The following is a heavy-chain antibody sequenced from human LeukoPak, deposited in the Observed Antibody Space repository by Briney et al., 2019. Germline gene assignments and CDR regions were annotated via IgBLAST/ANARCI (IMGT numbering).Heavy chain of an antibody. CDR2: ISAYNGNT. D-gene: IGHD4-17*01. V-gene: IGHV1-18*04. CDR1: GYTFTSYG. J-gene: IGHJ3*02. CDR3: ARDGNYGDYTDAFDI. Sequence: ASVKVSCKASGYTFTSYGISWVRQAPGQGLEWMGWISAYNGNTNYAQKLQGRVTMTTDTSTSTAYMELRSLRSDDTAVYYCARDGNYGDYTDAFDIWGQGTMVTVSS.